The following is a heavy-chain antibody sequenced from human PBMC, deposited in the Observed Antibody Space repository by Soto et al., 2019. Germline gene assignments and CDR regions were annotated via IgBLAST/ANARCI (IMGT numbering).Heavy chain of an antibody. Sequence: ASVKVSCKASGYTFTSYDINWVRQATGQGLEWMGWMNPNSGNTGYAQKFQGRVTMTRNTSISTAYMELSSLRSEDTAVYYCARQVTPWPHWFDPWGQGTLVTVSS. V-gene: IGHV1-8*01. D-gene: IGHD2-21*02. CDR3: ARQVTPWPHWFDP. CDR1: GYTFTSYD. J-gene: IGHJ5*02. CDR2: MNPNSGNT.